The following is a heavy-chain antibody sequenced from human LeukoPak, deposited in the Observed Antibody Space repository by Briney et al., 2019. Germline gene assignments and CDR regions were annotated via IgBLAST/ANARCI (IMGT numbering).Heavy chain of an antibody. CDR3: AGRYFDWLRGIDP. V-gene: IGHV4-39*01. Sequence: SETLSLTCTVSGGSISSSSYYWGWIRQPPGTGLEWIGSIYYSGSTYYNPSLKSRVTISVDTSKNQFSLKLSSVTAADTAVYYCAGRYFDWLRGIDPWGQGTLVTVSS. D-gene: IGHD3-9*01. CDR2: IYYSGST. CDR1: GGSISSSSYY. J-gene: IGHJ5*02.